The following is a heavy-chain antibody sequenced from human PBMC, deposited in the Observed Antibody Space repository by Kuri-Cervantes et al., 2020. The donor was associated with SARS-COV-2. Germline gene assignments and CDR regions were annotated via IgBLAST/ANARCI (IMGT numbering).Heavy chain of an antibody. CDR3: ARDPTSSGVRGVMGAFDI. D-gene: IGHD3-10*01. V-gene: IGHV1-18*04. Sequence: ASVKVSCKASGYTFTSYGISWVRQAPGQGLEWMGWISAYNGNTNYAQKLQGRVTMTRDTSTSTVYMELSSLRSEDTAVYYCARDPTSSGVRGVMGAFDIWGQGTMVTVSS. CDR1: GYTFTSYG. CDR2: ISAYNGNT. J-gene: IGHJ3*02.